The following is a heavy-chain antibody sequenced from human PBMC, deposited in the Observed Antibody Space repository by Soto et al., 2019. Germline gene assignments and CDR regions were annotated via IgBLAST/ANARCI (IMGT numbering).Heavy chain of an antibody. CDR3: ATDDESSGHAGTFHH. V-gene: IGHV3-30-3*01. CDR2: ISHDGSSQ. J-gene: IGHJ1*01. CDR1: GFSFNTYV. Sequence: QMQLEESGGGVAQPGRSLRLSCAASGFSFNTYVMHWVRQAPGKGLEWVAGISHDGSSQHDAGSVKGRFTISRDNSRSTLNLEMNSLTDEDTAVYHCATDDESSGHAGTFHHWGQGTLVTVSS. D-gene: IGHD3-22*01.